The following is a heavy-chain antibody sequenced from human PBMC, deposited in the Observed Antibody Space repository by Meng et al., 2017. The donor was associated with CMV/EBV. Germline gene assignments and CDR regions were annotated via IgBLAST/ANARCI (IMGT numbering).Heavy chain of an antibody. CDR1: GGTFSSYA. Sequence: SVKVSCKASGGTFSSYAISWVRQAPGQGLEWMGGIIPILGIANYAQKFQGRVTITADKSTSTAYMELSSLRSEDTAVYYCARGIWSGYPSYYYYYYGMDVWGQGTTVTVSS. D-gene: IGHD3-3*01. J-gene: IGHJ6*02. CDR3: ARGIWSGYPSYYYYYYGMDV. CDR2: IIPILGIA. V-gene: IGHV1-69*10.